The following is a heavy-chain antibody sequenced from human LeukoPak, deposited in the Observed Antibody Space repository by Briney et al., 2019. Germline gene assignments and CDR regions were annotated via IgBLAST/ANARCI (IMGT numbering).Heavy chain of an antibody. J-gene: IGHJ5*02. Sequence: GASLKVSCKASGGTFSSYAISWVRQAPGQGLEWMGGIIPIFGTANYAQKFQGRVTITADESTSTAYMELSSLRSEDTAVYYCARLSPYYYDSSGYYYESDPWGQGTLVTVSS. CDR3: ARLSPYYYDSSGYYYESDP. CDR1: GGTFSSYA. D-gene: IGHD3-22*01. CDR2: IIPIFGTA. V-gene: IGHV1-69*13.